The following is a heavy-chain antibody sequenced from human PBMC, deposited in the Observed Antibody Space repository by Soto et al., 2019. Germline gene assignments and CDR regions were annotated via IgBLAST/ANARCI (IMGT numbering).Heavy chain of an antibody. J-gene: IGHJ4*02. CDR2: ISGSGGST. D-gene: IGHD2-2*03. V-gene: IGHV3-23*01. CDR3: AKEGGYCSSTSCYGRVYY. CDR1: GFTFSSYA. Sequence: ESGGGFVQPGGSLRLSCAASGFTFSSYAMSWVRQAPGKGLEWVSAISGSGGSTYYADSVKGRFTISRDNSKNTLYLQMNSLRAEDTAVYYCAKEGGYCSSTSCYGRVYYWGQGTLVTVSS.